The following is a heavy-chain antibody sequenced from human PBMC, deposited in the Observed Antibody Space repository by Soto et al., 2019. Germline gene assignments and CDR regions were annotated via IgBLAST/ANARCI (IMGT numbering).Heavy chain of an antibody. CDR1: GGSISSGGYY. Sequence: PSETLSLTCTVSGGSISSGGYYWSWIRQHPRKGLEWIGYIYYSGSTYYNPSLKSRVTISVDTSKNQFSLKLSSVTAADTAVYYCARDSSGYSGPFDYWGQGTLVRVSS. J-gene: IGHJ4*02. D-gene: IGHD3-22*01. CDR3: ARDSSGYSGPFDY. V-gene: IGHV4-31*03. CDR2: IYYSGST.